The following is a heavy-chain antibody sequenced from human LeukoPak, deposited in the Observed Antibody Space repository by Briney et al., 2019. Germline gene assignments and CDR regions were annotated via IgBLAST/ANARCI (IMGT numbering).Heavy chain of an antibody. CDR2: IYYSGST. CDR3: AREGLRFYYDRSGYPPAY. Sequence: SETLSLTCTVSGGSISSSSYYWGWIRQPPGKGLEWIGSIYYSGSTYYNPSLESRVTISVDTSKNQLSLNLSSVTAADTAMYYCAREGLRFYYDRSGYPPAYWGQGTLVTVSS. CDR1: GGSISSSSYY. D-gene: IGHD3-22*01. V-gene: IGHV4-39*07. J-gene: IGHJ4*02.